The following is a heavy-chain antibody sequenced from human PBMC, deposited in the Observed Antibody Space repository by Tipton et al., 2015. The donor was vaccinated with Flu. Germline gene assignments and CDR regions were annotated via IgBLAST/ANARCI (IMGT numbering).Heavy chain of an antibody. CDR1: GFTFRGYT. J-gene: IGHJ4*02. Sequence: SLRLSCKASGFTFRGYTMNWVRQAPGKGLEWLSSISTTSTYIYYADSMKGRITISRDNAKNSLYLQFDSLRAEDTGLYYCARDSSSGWLDYWGQGTLVTVSS. CDR3: ARDSSSGWLDY. D-gene: IGHD6-19*01. CDR2: ISTTSTYI. V-gene: IGHV3-21*01.